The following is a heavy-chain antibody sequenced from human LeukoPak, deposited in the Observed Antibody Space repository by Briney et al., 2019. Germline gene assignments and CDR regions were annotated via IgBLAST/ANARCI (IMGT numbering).Heavy chain of an antibody. Sequence: GGSLRLSCAASGFTFSSYSMNWVRQAPGKGLEWVSSITSSSSYKYYVDSVKGRFTISRDNAENSLYLQMNSLRAEDTAVYYCARERGDGRDYGRYGMDVWGQGTTVTVSS. CDR3: ARERGDGRDYGRYGMDV. D-gene: IGHD4-17*01. J-gene: IGHJ6*02. CDR1: GFTFSSYS. CDR2: ITSSSSYK. V-gene: IGHV3-21*01.